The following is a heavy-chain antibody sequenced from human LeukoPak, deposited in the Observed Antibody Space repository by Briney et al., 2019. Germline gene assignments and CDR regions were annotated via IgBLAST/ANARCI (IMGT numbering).Heavy chain of an antibody. V-gene: IGHV4-30-4*08. CDR3: ARVMYGSGSLGG. CDR1: GGSISSGDYY. CDR2: IYYSGST. J-gene: IGHJ4*02. Sequence: PSQTLSLTCTVSGGSISSGDYYWSWIRQPPGKGLEWIGYIYYSGSTYYNPSLKSRVTISVDTSKNQFSLKLSSVTAADTAVYYCARVMYGSGSLGGWGQGTLVTVSS. D-gene: IGHD3-10*01.